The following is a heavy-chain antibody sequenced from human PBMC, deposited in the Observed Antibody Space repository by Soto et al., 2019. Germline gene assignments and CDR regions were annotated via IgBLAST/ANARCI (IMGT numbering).Heavy chain of an antibody. D-gene: IGHD1-1*01. J-gene: IGHJ4*02. Sequence: QVQLQESGPGLVKPSETLSLTCTVSGGSISSNYWSWIRQPPGKGLEWIGYIYYSGSTNYNPSLKSRVPISVDTAKNQFSLKLSSVTAADTAVYYCARDTFDWNDGGGYYFDYWGQGTLVTVSS. CDR2: IYYSGST. CDR1: GGSISSNY. CDR3: ARDTFDWNDGGGYYFDY. V-gene: IGHV4-59*01.